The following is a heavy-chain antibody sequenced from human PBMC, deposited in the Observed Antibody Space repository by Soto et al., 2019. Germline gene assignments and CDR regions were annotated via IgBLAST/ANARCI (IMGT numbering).Heavy chain of an antibody. CDR1: GGSFSGYY. Sequence: SETLSLTCAVYGGSFSGYYCSWIRQPPGKGLEWIGEINHSGSTNYNPSLKSRVTISVDTPKNQFSLKLSSVTAADTAVYYCARVTYRYCSGGSCYSLFYYYYYMDVWGKGTTVTVSS. D-gene: IGHD2-15*01. J-gene: IGHJ6*03. V-gene: IGHV4-34*01. CDR2: INHSGST. CDR3: ARVTYRYCSGGSCYSLFYYYYYMDV.